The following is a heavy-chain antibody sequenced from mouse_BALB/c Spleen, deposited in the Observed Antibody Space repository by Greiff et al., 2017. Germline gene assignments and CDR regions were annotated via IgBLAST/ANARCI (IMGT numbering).Heavy chain of an antibody. D-gene: IGHD1-1*01. CDR1: GFSLTSYG. CDR2: IWSGGST. Sequence: VQRVESGPGLVQPSQSLSITCTVSGFSLTSYGVHWVRQSPGKGLEWLGVIWSGGSTDYNAAFISRLSISKDNSKSQVFLKMNSLQTDDTARYYCARNRGSSWFAYWGQGTLVTVSA. V-gene: IGHV2-2*01. CDR3: ARNRGSSWFAY. J-gene: IGHJ3*01.